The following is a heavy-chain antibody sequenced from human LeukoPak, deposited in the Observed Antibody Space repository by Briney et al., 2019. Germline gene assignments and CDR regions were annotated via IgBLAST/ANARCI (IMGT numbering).Heavy chain of an antibody. V-gene: IGHV4-30-2*02. D-gene: IGHD6-6*01. CDR2: IYHSGST. Sequence: SQTLSLTCAVSGGSISSGGYSWSWIRQPPGKGLEWIGYIYHSGSTYYNPSLKSRVTISVDTSKNQFSLKLSSVTAADTAVYYCARLGFEYSSSSFDYWGQGTLVTVSS. CDR3: ARLGFEYSSSSFDY. J-gene: IGHJ4*02. CDR1: GGSISSGGYS.